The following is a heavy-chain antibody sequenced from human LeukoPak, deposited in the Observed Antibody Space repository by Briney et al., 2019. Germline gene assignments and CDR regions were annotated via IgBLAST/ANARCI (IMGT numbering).Heavy chain of an antibody. CDR2: TYYRSTWYN. CDR1: GDSVSSNSVT. CDR3: ARRLTQYDCFDP. D-gene: IGHD2-2*01. V-gene: IGHV6-1*01. Sequence: SQTLSLTCAIPGDSVSSNSVTWNWIRQSPSRGLEWLGRTYYRSTWYNDYAVSVRGRITVDPDTSKNQFSLHLNSVTPEDTAVYYCARRLTQYDCFDPWGQGILVTVSS. J-gene: IGHJ5*02.